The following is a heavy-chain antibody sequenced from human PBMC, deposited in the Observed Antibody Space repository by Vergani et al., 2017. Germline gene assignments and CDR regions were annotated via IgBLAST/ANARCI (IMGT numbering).Heavy chain of an antibody. D-gene: IGHD1-26*01. J-gene: IGHJ5*02. CDR2: ISASNGNT. V-gene: IGHV1-18*01. CDR3: ARGRLKIEGVTANWFDP. CDR1: GYTFTTYG. Sequence: QVQLVQSGTEVKKPGASVTVSCKASGYTFTTYGIRWVRQAPGQGLEWMGWISASNGNTNYAQKLLGRVTMTTDRSTSTAYMELRSLRSDDTAVYYCARGRLKIEGVTANWFDPLGQGTLVTVSS.